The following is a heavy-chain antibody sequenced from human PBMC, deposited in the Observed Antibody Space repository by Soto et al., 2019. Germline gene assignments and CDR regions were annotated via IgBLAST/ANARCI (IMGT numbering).Heavy chain of an antibody. V-gene: IGHV6-1*01. Sequence: QVQLQQSGPGLVRPSQTLSLTCAISGDSVSSNSAAWNWIRQSPSRGLEWLGRTYYRSKWYNDYAVSVKSRIAINPDPSRNQFSLQLNSVTPEDTAVYFCARATFSWFDPWGQGTLVTVSS. D-gene: IGHD3-3*02. CDR2: TYYRSKWYN. CDR3: ARATFSWFDP. CDR1: GDSVSSNSAA. J-gene: IGHJ5*02.